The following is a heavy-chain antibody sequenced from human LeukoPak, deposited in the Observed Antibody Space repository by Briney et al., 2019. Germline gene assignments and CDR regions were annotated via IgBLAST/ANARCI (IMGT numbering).Heavy chain of an antibody. V-gene: IGHV4-61*10. Sequence: SETLSLTCTVSGGSISSDSYYWSWIRQPAGQGLEWIGYIYYSGSTNYNPSLKSRVTISVDTSKNQFSLKLSSVTAADTAVYYCARELGWQYQHLLAFDIWGQGTMVTVSS. CDR3: ARELGWQYQHLLAFDI. CDR2: IYYSGST. CDR1: GGSISSDSYY. D-gene: IGHD2-2*01. J-gene: IGHJ3*02.